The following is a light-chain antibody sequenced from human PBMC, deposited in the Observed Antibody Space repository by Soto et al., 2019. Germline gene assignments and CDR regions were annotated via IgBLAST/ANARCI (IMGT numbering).Light chain of an antibody. CDR2: KAS. CDR1: QTISSW. Sequence: DIQITQSPSTLSASVGDRVTITCRASQTISSWLAWYLQKPGKAPKLLIYKASTLKSGVPSRFSGSGSGTEFTLTISSLQPDDFATYYCQHYNSYSEAFGQGTKVDIK. V-gene: IGKV1-5*03. CDR3: QHYNSYSEA. J-gene: IGKJ1*01.